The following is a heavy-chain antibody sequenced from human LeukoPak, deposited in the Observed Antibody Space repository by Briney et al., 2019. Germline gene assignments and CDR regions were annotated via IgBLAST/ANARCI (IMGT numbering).Heavy chain of an antibody. CDR2: ISSSSSYI. Sequence: PGGSLRLSCAASGFTFSSYSMNWVRQAPGKGLEWVSSISSSSSYIYYADSVKGRFTISRDNAKNSLYLQMNSLRAEDTAVYYCARVVYYYDSSGYSWDVWGQWTTVTVSS. J-gene: IGHJ6*02. V-gene: IGHV3-21*01. D-gene: IGHD3-22*01. CDR1: GFTFSSYS. CDR3: ARVVYYYDSSGYSWDV.